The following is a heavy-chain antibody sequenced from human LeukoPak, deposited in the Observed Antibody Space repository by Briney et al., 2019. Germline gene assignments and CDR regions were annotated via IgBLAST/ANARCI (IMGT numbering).Heavy chain of an antibody. Sequence: GGSLRLSCAASGFTFSSYAMSWVRQAPGKGLEWVSAISGSGSSTYYADSVRGRFTFSRDNSKNTLYLQMNSLRAEDAAVYYCAKGYSSGRIDYWGQGTLVTVSS. CDR1: GFTFSSYA. J-gene: IGHJ4*02. CDR2: ISGSGSST. D-gene: IGHD6-19*01. V-gene: IGHV3-23*01. CDR3: AKGYSSGRIDY.